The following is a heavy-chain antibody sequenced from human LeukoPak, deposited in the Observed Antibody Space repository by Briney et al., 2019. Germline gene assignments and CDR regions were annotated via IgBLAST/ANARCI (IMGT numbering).Heavy chain of an antibody. CDR1: GGSISSYY. D-gene: IGHD6-13*01. CDR3: ARSKQQLAYYYGMDV. V-gene: IGHV4-59*08. CDR2: IYYSGST. J-gene: IGHJ6*02. Sequence: PSETLSLTCTVSGGSISSYYWSWIRQPPGEGLEWSGDIYYSGSTNYNPSLKSRVTISVDTSKNQFSLKLSSVTAADTAVYYCARSKQQLAYYYGMDVWGQGTTVTVSS.